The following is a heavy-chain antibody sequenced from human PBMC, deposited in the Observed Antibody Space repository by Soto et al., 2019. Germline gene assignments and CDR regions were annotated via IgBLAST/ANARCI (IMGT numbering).Heavy chain of an antibody. D-gene: IGHD5-18*01. Sequence: QVQLVQSGAEVKKPGSSVKVSCKASGGTFSSYAISWVRQAPGQGLEWMGGIIPIFGTANYAQKFQGRVTITADESTSTAYMELSSRRSEDTAVYYCARGQVGRDTAMVTNWFDPWGQGTLVTVSS. V-gene: IGHV1-69*01. J-gene: IGHJ5*02. CDR1: GGTFSSYA. CDR2: IIPIFGTA. CDR3: ARGQVGRDTAMVTNWFDP.